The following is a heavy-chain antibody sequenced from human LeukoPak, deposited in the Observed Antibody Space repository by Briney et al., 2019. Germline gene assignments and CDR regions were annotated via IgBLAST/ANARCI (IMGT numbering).Heavy chain of an antibody. Sequence: SETLSLTCTVSGGSISSGAYYWSWIRQPPGKGLEWIGYIYYSGRTYYKPPLRSRVTISVDRSRNQFSLKLTSVTAADTAGYYCARHAEESFDAFDIWGQGTIVTVSS. V-gene: IGHV4-30-4*01. CDR1: GGSISSGAYY. D-gene: IGHD1-26*01. J-gene: IGHJ3*02. CDR3: ARHAEESFDAFDI. CDR2: IYYSGRT.